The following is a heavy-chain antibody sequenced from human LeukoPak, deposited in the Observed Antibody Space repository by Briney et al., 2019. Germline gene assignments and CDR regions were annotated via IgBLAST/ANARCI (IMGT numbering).Heavy chain of an antibody. J-gene: IGHJ4*02. D-gene: IGHD2/OR15-2a*01. CDR1: GFTFSSYS. Sequence: PGGSLRLSCAASGFTFSSYSMNWVRQAPGKGLEWVSSISSSSSYIYYADSVKGRFTISRDNAKNSLYLQMNSLGAGDTAVYYCAKDLAQNPYYFDFWGQGTLVTVSS. V-gene: IGHV3-21*04. CDR3: AKDLAQNPYYFDF. CDR2: ISSSSSYI.